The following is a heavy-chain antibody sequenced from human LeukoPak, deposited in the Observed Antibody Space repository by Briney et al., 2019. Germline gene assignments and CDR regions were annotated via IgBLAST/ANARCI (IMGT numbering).Heavy chain of an antibody. CDR2: MNPNSGNT. CDR1: GYTFTGYD. CDR3: ARGVRSWYFNS. Sequence: ASVKVSCKASGYTFTGYDINWVRQATGQGLEWMGWMNPNSGNTGYAQKSQGRVTMARNTSISTAYMELSSLRSEDTAMYYCARGVRSWYFNSWGQGTLVTVSS. D-gene: IGHD6-13*01. J-gene: IGHJ4*02. V-gene: IGHV1-8*01.